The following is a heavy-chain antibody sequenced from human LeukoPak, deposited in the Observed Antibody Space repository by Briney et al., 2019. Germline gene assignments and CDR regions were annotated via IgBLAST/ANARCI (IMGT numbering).Heavy chain of an antibody. CDR2: IYYSGRT. J-gene: IGHJ4*02. CDR1: GGSINSYY. Sequence: SETLSLTCIVSGGSINSYYWTWIRQPPGKGLEWIGYIYYSGRTNYNPSLKSRLTISVDTSKNQFSLKLSSVTAADTAVYYCARCAVMDDDYFDSWGQGTLVTVSS. D-gene: IGHD3-16*01. CDR3: ARCAVMDDDYFDS. V-gene: IGHV4-59*01.